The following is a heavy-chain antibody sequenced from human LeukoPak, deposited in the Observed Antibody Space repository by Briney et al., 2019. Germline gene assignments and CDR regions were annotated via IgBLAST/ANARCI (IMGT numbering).Heavy chain of an antibody. D-gene: IGHD4-17*01. J-gene: IGHJ4*02. CDR2: ISSSGSTI. Sequence: GGSLRLSCAASGFTFSSYGMNWVRQAPGKGLEWVSYISSSGSTIYYADSVKGRFTISRDNAKNSLYLQMNSLRAEDTAVYYCARESGYGDYGYWGQGTLVTVSS. CDR1: GFTFSSYG. CDR3: ARESGYGDYGY. V-gene: IGHV3-48*03.